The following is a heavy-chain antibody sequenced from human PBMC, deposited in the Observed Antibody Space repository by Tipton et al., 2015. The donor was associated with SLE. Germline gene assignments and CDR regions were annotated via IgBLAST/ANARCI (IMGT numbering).Heavy chain of an antibody. CDR3: AKDVGSQSRYAFDI. Sequence: GSLRLSCAASGFTFSSYEMNWVRQAPGKGLEWVSYISSSGSTIYYADSVKGRFTISRDNAKNSLYLQMNSLRAEDTALYYCAKDVGSQSRYAFDIWGQGTMVTVSS. CDR2: ISSSGSTI. D-gene: IGHD1-1*01. J-gene: IGHJ3*02. V-gene: IGHV3-48*03. CDR1: GFTFSSYE.